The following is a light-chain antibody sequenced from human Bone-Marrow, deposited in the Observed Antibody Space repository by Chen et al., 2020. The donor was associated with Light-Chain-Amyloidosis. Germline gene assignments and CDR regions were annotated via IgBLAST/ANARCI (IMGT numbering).Light chain of an antibody. V-gene: IGLV3-21*02. CDR3: QVWDRSSDRPV. Sequence: SYVLTQPSSVSVAPGQTATIACGGNNIGSTRVHWYQQTPGQAPLLVVYDVSDRPSGIPERLSGSNSGNPATLPISRVEAGDEADYYCQVWDRSSDRPVFGGGTKLTVL. J-gene: IGLJ3*02. CDR1: NIGSTR. CDR2: DVS.